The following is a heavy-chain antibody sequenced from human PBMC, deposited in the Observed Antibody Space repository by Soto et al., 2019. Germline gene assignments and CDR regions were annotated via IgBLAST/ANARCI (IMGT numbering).Heavy chain of an antibody. CDR3: ARWGIAAGDY. CDR1: GFTFSSYG. V-gene: IGHV3-33*01. Sequence: QVQLVESGGGVVQPARSVRLSCAACGFTFSSYGMHWVLQAPGKGLEWVAVIRYDGSNKYYADSVKGRFTISRDNSKNTMYLQMTSLRAEVTDVYYCARWGIAAGDYWGQGTLVTVSS. CDR2: IRYDGSNK. J-gene: IGHJ4*02. D-gene: IGHD6-13*01.